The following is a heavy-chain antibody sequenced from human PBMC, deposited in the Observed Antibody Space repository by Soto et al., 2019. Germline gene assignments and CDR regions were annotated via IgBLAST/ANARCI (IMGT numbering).Heavy chain of an antibody. CDR1: GFTFSSYE. V-gene: IGHV3-48*03. D-gene: IGHD2-2*02. CDR3: ARQGCSSTSCYMAKYYYYGMDV. J-gene: IGHJ6*02. CDR2: ISSSGSTI. Sequence: GGSLRLSCAASGFTFSSYEMNWVRQAPGKGLEWVSYISSSGSTIYYADSVKGRFTISRDNAKNSLYLQMNSLRAEDTAVYYCARQGCSSTSCYMAKYYYYGMDVWGQGTTVPVSS.